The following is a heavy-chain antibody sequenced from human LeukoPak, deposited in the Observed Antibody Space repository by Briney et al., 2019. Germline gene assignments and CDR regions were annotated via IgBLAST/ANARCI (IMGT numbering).Heavy chain of an antibody. J-gene: IGHJ4*02. D-gene: IGHD2-2*01. Sequence: KPGGSLRLSCAASGFTFSSYSMNWVRQAPGKGLEWVSSISSSSSYIYYADSVKGRFTISRDNAKNSLYLRMNSLRAEDTAVYYCAREDCSSTSCYSFDYWGQGTLVTVSS. CDR2: ISSSSSYI. CDR3: AREDCSSTSCYSFDY. CDR1: GFTFSSYS. V-gene: IGHV3-21*01.